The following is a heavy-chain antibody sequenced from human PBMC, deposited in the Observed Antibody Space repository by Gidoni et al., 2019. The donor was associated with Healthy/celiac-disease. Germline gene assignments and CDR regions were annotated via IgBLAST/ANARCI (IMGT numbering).Heavy chain of an antibody. CDR3: ARTVSEMITFGGVIVYFDY. CDR1: GFTLSGYW. CDR2: INSDGSST. Sequence: EVKLVESGGGLVQPGGSLRLSCDASGFTLSGYWMHWVRQAPGQGLVWVSRINSDGSSTSYADSVKGRFTISRDNAKNTLYLQMNRLRAEDTAVYYCARTVSEMITFGGVIVYFDYWGQGTLVTVSS. D-gene: IGHD3-16*02. V-gene: IGHV3-74*01. J-gene: IGHJ4*02.